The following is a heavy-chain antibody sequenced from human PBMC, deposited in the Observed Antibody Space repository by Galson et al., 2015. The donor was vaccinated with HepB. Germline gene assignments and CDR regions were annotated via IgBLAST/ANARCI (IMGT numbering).Heavy chain of an antibody. CDR2: ISGSGGST. D-gene: IGHD3-3*01. CDR1: GFTFSSYA. V-gene: IGHV3-23*01. J-gene: IGHJ4*02. CDR3: AKDRGSWYYDFWSGYYTDCPYY. Sequence: SLRLSCAASGFTFSSYAMSWVRQAPGKGLEWVSAISGSGGSTYYADSVKGRFTISRDDSKNTLYLQMNSLRAEDTAVYYCAKDRGSWYYDFWSGYYTDCPYYLRQGTLVTVYS.